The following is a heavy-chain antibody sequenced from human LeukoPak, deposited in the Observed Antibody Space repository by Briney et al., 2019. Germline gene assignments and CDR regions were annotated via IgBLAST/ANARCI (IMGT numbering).Heavy chain of an antibody. V-gene: IGHV4-34*01. Sequence: PSETLSLTCAVYGVSFSGYYWSWIRQPPGKGLEWIGEINHSGSTNYNPSLKSRVTISVDTSKNQFSLKLSSVTAADTAVYYCARVRGIVATTFDYWGQGTLVTVSS. CDR3: ARVRGIVATTFDY. CDR2: INHSGST. J-gene: IGHJ4*02. D-gene: IGHD5-12*01. CDR1: GVSFSGYY.